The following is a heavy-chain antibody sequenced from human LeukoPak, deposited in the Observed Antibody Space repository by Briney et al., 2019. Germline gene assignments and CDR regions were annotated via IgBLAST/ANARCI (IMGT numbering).Heavy chain of an antibody. CDR3: ARDLVWVAAAGTPFDY. CDR2: IWYDGSNK. Sequence: PGGSLRLSCAASGFTFSSYGMHWVRQAPGKGLEWVAVIWYDGSNKYYADSVKGRFAISRDNSKNTLYLQMNSLRAEDTAVYYCARDLVWVAAAGTPFDYWGQGTLVTVSS. V-gene: IGHV3-33*01. CDR1: GFTFSSYG. D-gene: IGHD6-13*01. J-gene: IGHJ4*02.